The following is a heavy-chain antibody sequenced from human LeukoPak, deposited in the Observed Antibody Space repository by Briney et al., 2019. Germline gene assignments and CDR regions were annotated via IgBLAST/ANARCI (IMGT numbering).Heavy chain of an antibody. V-gene: IGHV3-30*02. CDR3: AKDNRDYYIDY. D-gene: IGHD3-10*01. CDR1: GFSFSAFG. Sequence: PGGSLRLSCAASGFSFSAFGMSWVRQASGKGLEWVTFIQYNGNNKYYADSVKGRFTISRDNSKNTLYLQMNSLRAEDTAVYYCAKDNRDYYIDYWGQGTLVTVSS. CDR2: IQYNGNNK. J-gene: IGHJ4*02.